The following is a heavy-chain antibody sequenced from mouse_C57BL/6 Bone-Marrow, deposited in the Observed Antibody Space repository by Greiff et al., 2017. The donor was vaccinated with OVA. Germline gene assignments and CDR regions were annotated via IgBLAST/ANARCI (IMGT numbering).Heavy chain of an antibody. Sequence: QVQLQQPGAELVRPGSSVKLSCKASGYTFTSYWMHWVKQRPIQGLEWIGNIDPSDSETHYNQKFKDKATLTVDKSSSTAYMQLSSLTSEDSAVYYCARDYGGGPYSYFDVWGTGTTVTVSS. CDR3: ARDYGGGPYSYFDV. CDR1: GYTFTSYW. J-gene: IGHJ1*03. CDR2: IDPSDSET. D-gene: IGHD2-4*01. V-gene: IGHV1-52*01.